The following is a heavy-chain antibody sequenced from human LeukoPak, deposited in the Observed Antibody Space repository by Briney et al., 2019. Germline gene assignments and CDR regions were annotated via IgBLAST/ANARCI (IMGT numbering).Heavy chain of an antibody. CDR1: GFTFSKFA. CDR3: AKVTMVGWYFDL. V-gene: IGHV3-23*01. Sequence: GGSLRLSCAASGFTFSKFAMSWVRQAPGKGLEWVSAIRESGGDTHYADAVKGRFTISRDNSKNSLTLQLNSLRAEDTAVYYCAKVTMVGWYFDLWGRGTLVTVSS. CDR2: IRESGGDT. J-gene: IGHJ2*01. D-gene: IGHD4/OR15-4a*01.